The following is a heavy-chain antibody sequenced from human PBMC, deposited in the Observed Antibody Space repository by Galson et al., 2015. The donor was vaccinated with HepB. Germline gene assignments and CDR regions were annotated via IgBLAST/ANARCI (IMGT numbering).Heavy chain of an antibody. CDR3: ASDQGYCSSTNCSPQAPNFDY. CDR2: INTNTGNP. J-gene: IGHJ4*02. Sequence: SVKVSCKASGYTFTSYAMNWVRQAPGQGLEWMGWINTNTGNPTYAQGFTGRFVFSLDTSDSTAYLQISSLKAEDTAVYYCASDQGYCSSTNCSPQAPNFDYWGQGTLVTVSS. V-gene: IGHV7-4-1*02. D-gene: IGHD2-2*01. CDR1: GYTFTSYA.